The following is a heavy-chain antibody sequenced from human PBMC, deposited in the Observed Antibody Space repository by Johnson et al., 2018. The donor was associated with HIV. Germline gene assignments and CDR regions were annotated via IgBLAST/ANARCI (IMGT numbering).Heavy chain of an antibody. D-gene: IGHD1-26*01. CDR1: GFTFSSYA. Sequence: QVQLVESGGGVVQPGRSLRLSCAASGFTFSSYAMHWVRQAPGKGLEWVAVISYDGSNQYYADSVTGRFTISRDNSKNTLYLQMNSLRAEDTAVYYCARARGWELLLGAFDIWGQGTMVTVSS. V-gene: IGHV3-30*04. CDR2: ISYDGSNQ. CDR3: ARARGWELLLGAFDI. J-gene: IGHJ3*02.